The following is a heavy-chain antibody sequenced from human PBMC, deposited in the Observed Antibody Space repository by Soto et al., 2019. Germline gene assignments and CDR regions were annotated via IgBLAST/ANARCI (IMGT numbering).Heavy chain of an antibody. Sequence: QVQLVESGGGVVQPGRSLRLSCAASGFTFSSYGMHWVRQAPGKGLEWVAVISYDGSNKYYADSVKGRFTISRDNSKNTLYLQMNSLRAEDTAVYYCAKDSGGFLLNLDYWGQGTLVTV. V-gene: IGHV3-30*18. D-gene: IGHD2-2*02. CDR3: AKDSGGFLLNLDY. CDR1: GFTFSSYG. J-gene: IGHJ4*02. CDR2: ISYDGSNK.